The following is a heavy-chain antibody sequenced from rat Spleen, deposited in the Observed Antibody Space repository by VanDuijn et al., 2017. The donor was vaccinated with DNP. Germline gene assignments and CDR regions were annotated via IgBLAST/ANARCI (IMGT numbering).Heavy chain of an antibody. CDR2: INKDSSAI. V-gene: IGHV4-2*01. Sequence: EVKLVESGGGLVQPGRSLQLSCAASGFNFNDYWMGWVRQAPGKGLEWIGKINKDSSAINYTPSLKERFTISRDNAQNSLYLQMNTLGSEDTALYYWARGPNYGGYSDFFDYWGQGVVVTVSS. CDR3: ARGPNYGGYSDFFDY. CDR1: GFNFNDYW. D-gene: IGHD1-11*01. J-gene: IGHJ2*01.